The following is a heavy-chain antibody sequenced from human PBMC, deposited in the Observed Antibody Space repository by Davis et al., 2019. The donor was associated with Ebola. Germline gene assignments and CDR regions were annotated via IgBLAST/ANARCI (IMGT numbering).Heavy chain of an antibody. CDR1: GYTFTSYY. CDR3: ARGSGSGWYGGWFDP. J-gene: IGHJ5*02. D-gene: IGHD6-19*01. Sequence: ASVKVSCKASGYTFTSYYMHWVRQAPGQGLEWMGIINPSGGSTSYAQKFQGRVTMTRDTSTSTVYMELSSLRSEDTAVYYCARGSGSGWYGGWFDPWGQGTLVTVSS. CDR2: INPSGGST. V-gene: IGHV1-46*01.